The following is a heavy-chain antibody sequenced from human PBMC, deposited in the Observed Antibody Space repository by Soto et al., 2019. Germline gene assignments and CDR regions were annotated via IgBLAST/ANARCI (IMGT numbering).Heavy chain of an antibody. CDR1: GGSFSGYY. D-gene: IGHD3-16*02. Sequence: SEPLSLTCAVYGGSFSGYYWSWIRQPPGKGLEWIGEINHSGSTNYNPSLKSRVTISVDTSKNQFSLKLSSVTAADTAVYYCARVRQASYAYVWGRYRLDYWGQGTLVTSPQ. CDR2: INHSGST. CDR3: ARVRQASYAYVWGRYRLDY. J-gene: IGHJ4*02. V-gene: IGHV4-34*01.